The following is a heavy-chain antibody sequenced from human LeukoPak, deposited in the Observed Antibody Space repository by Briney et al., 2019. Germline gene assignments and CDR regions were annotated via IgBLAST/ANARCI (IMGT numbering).Heavy chain of an antibody. J-gene: IGHJ6*03. V-gene: IGHV1-18*01. Sequence: ASVKVSCKASGYTFTSYGNSWVRQAPGQGLEWMGWISAYNGNTNYAQKLQGRVTMTTDTSTSTAYMELRSLRSDDTAVYYCASPSIPLGYCSSTSCYYYMDVWGKGTTVTVSS. D-gene: IGHD2-2*01. CDR2: ISAYNGNT. CDR3: ASPSIPLGYCSSTSCYYYMDV. CDR1: GYTFTSYG.